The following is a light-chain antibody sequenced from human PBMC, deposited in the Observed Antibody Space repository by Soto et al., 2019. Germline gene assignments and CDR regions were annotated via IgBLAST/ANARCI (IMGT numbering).Light chain of an antibody. V-gene: IGKV3-20*01. J-gene: IGKJ5*01. Sequence: EIVLTQSPATLSLSPGERATLSCRASQSVSSYLAWYQQKPGQAPRLLIYDASNRATGIPARFSGSESGTDFTLTISRLEPEDFAVYFCQQYGSSPITFGQGTRLEIK. CDR2: DAS. CDR1: QSVSSY. CDR3: QQYGSSPIT.